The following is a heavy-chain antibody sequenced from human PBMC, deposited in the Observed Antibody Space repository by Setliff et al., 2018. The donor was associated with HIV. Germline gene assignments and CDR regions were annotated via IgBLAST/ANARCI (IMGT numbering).Heavy chain of an antibody. CDR3: AREPAGSGSGSFGF. D-gene: IGHD3-10*01. CDR2: INTVNGNT. J-gene: IGHJ4*02. CDR1: GYIFTMYT. V-gene: IGHV1-3*04. Sequence: GASVKVSCKASGYIFTMYTMYWVRQAPGQRLKWMGRINTVNGNTKYSQNFQGRVTITRDTSANTANMELSSLRSEDTAVYYCAREPAGSGSGSFGFWGQGTLVTVSS.